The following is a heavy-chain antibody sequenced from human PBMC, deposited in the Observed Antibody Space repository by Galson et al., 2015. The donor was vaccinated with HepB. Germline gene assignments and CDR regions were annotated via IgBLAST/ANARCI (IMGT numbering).Heavy chain of an antibody. V-gene: IGHV3-9*01. CDR2: ISWNSGSI. Sequence: SLRLSCAASGFTFDDYAMHWVRQAPGKGLEWVSGISWNSGSIGYADSVKGRFTISRDNAKNSLYLQMNSLRAEDTALYYCAKDMYRYCSSTSCYTVPDYWGQGTLVTVSS. CDR1: GFTFDDYA. CDR3: AKDMYRYCSSTSCYTVPDY. D-gene: IGHD2-2*02. J-gene: IGHJ4*01.